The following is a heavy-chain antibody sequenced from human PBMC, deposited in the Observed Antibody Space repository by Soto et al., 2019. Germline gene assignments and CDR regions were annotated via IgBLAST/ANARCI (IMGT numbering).Heavy chain of an antibody. V-gene: IGHV3-23*01. CDR2: ISDNGGTT. CDR1: EFTFSNYA. J-gene: IGHJ5*02. Sequence: PGGSLRLSCAASEFTFSNYAMSWVRRAPGKGLEWVSSISDNGGTTYYADSVKGRFTISRDNSKNTLYLQMNSLRAEDTAVYYCAKVAVRGVTYPHNWFDPWGQGTLVTVSS. D-gene: IGHD3-10*01. CDR3: AKVAVRGVTYPHNWFDP.